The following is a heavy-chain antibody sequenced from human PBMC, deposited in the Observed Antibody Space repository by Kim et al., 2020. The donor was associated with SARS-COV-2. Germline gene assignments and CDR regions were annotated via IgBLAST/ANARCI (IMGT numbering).Heavy chain of an antibody. J-gene: IGHJ6*02. Sequence: SETLSLTCTVSGGSISSSSYYWGWIRQRPGKGLEWIGSIYYSGSTYSNPAHKRRVTITEDTCKNQFSLKLSSVTAADTAVYYCARRAAAAVHYGMDVWGQGTPVTVSS. D-gene: IGHD6-25*01. CDR1: GGSISSSSYY. V-gene: IGHV4-39*01. CDR3: ARRAAAAVHYGMDV. CDR2: IYYSGST.